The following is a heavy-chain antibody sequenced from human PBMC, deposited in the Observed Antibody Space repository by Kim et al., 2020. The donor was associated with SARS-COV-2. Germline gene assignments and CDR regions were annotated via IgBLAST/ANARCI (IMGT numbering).Heavy chain of an antibody. V-gene: IGHV3-33*01. CDR1: GFTFSSYG. D-gene: IGHD6-13*01. J-gene: IGHJ4*02. CDR2: IWYDGSNK. Sequence: GGSLRLSCAASGFTFSSYGMHWVRQAPGKGLEWVAVIWYDGSNKFYADSVKGRFTISRDNSKNTLYLQMNSLRAEDMAVYYCARDWSSSWCFDYWGQGTLVTVSS. CDR3: ARDWSSSWCFDY.